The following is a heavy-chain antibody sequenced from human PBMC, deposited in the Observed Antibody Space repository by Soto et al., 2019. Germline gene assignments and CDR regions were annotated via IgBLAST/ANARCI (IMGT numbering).Heavy chain of an antibody. V-gene: IGHV3-7*04. CDR1: GFTFSSYW. Sequence: PGGSRRLSCAASGFTFSSYWMSWVRQAPGKGPEWVANIKEDESEIYYVDSVKGRFTISRDNAKNSLYLQMNSLRAEDTAVYYCAREGVRGYDYWGQGTQVTVSS. D-gene: IGHD3-10*01. CDR2: IKEDESEI. J-gene: IGHJ4*02. CDR3: AREGVRGYDY.